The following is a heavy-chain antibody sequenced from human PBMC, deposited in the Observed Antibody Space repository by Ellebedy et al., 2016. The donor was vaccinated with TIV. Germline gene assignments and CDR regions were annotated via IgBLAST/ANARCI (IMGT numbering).Heavy chain of an antibody. V-gene: IGHV3-15*01. D-gene: IGHD4-17*01. Sequence: PGGSLRLSCAASGFTFSNSWMNWVRQAPGKGLEWVGRIKSKTDGGTTDYAAPVKGRFTISRDDSKNTLYLQMNSLETEDTAVYYCTTDDPLTTVTPDDAFDIWGQGTMVTVSS. J-gene: IGHJ3*02. CDR1: GFTFSNSW. CDR3: TTDDPLTTVTPDDAFDI. CDR2: IKSKTDGGTT.